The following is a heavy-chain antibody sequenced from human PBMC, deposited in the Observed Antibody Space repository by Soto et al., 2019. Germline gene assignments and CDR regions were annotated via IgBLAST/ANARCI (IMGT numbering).Heavy chain of an antibody. Sequence: GGSLRLSCAASGFTFDDYAMHWVRQAPGKGLEWVSGISWNSGSIGYADSVKGRFTISRDNAKNSLYLQMNSMGAEDTAFYYCAKGAAAGYFDYWGQGTLVTVSS. CDR1: GFTFDDYA. J-gene: IGHJ4*02. D-gene: IGHD6-13*01. CDR3: AKGAAAGYFDY. V-gene: IGHV3-9*01. CDR2: ISWNSGSI.